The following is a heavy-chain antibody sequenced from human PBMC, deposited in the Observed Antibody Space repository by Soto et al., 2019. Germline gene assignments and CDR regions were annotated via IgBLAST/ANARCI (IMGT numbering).Heavy chain of an antibody. V-gene: IGHV4-34*01. CDR2: INHRGNT. D-gene: IGHD2-21*01. J-gene: IGHJ5*01. Sequence: QVQLQQWGTGLLKPSETLSLHCAVYGESLRGYYWSWIRQTPAMGLEWIGEINHRGNTNHDSSLQSRGISSLDTSKNPVALRLSYLTAAATAVSYCARGYPRSILSTSLTTSYWFDSWGQGTLVTVSS. CDR1: GESLRGYY. CDR3: ARGYPRSILSTSLTTSYWFDS.